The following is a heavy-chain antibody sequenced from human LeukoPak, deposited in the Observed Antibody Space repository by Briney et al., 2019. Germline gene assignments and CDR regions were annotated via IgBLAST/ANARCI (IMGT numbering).Heavy chain of an antibody. CDR2: FDPVDGET. CDR3: ATDDRCTGSNCLFDY. V-gene: IGHV1-24*01. CDR1: GYTLTELS. J-gene: IGHJ4*02. D-gene: IGHD2-8*02. Sequence: ALVKVSCKVSGYTLTELSMHWVRQAPGKGLEYMGGFDPVDGETIYAQKFQGRVTMTEDTSTDTTYMELSSLSSEDTAVYYCATDDRCTGSNCLFDYWGQGTLVTVSS.